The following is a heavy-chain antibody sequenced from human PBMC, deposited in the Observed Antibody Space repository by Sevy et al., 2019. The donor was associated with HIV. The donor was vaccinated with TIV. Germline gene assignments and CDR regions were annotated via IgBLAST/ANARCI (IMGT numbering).Heavy chain of an antibody. CDR1: GFTFVTYA. V-gene: IGHV3-23*01. CDR2: IYGSGVAP. Sequence: GGSLRLSCKPSGFTFVTYAMNWVRQFPGKGLEWVSTIYGSGVAPYYADSVKRRFTISRDNSKNTLYLQMNSLRTEDTALYYCAGARYDSSGSFDAFDVWGQGTMVTVSS. D-gene: IGHD3-22*01. CDR3: AGARYDSSGSFDAFDV. J-gene: IGHJ3*01.